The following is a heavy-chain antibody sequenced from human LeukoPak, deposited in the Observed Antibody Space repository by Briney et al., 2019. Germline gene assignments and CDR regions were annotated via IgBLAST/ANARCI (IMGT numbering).Heavy chain of an antibody. J-gene: IGHJ4*02. D-gene: IGHD6-19*01. Sequence: GGSLRLSCAASGFTVSSNYMSWVRQAPGKGLEWVSVIYSGGSTYYADSVKGRFTISRDNSKNTLYLQMNSLRAEDTAVYYCGRQAVAGIPDYWGQGTLVTVSS. CDR1: GFTVSSNY. CDR3: GRQAVAGIPDY. V-gene: IGHV3-53*01. CDR2: IYSGGST.